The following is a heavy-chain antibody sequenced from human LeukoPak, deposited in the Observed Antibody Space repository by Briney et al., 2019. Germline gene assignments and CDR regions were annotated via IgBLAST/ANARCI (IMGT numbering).Heavy chain of an antibody. CDR3: ARNQRTAAPFDY. CDR2: ISAYNGNT. Sequence: ASVKVSCKASGYTFTSYGISWVRQAPGQGLEWVGWISAYNGNTNYAQKLQGRVTMTTVTSTSTAYKELRSLRSDDTAVYYCARNQRTAAPFDYWGQGTLVTVSS. CDR1: GYTFTSYG. V-gene: IGHV1-18*01. D-gene: IGHD1-14*01. J-gene: IGHJ4*02.